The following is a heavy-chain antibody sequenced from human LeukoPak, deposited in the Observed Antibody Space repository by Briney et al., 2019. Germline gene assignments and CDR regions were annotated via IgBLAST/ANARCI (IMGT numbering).Heavy chain of an antibody. CDR2: VFYSGNT. V-gene: IGHV4-59*13. D-gene: IGHD3-16*01. J-gene: IGHJ3*01. CDR1: GGSISSFY. CDR3: ARGLPGRDAFDV. Sequence: SETLSLTCTVSGGSISSFYWNWIRQPPGRGLEWVGYVFYSGNTNYNPSLGSRVTISEDTSKNQFSLNLNSLTAADTAVYYCARGLPGRDAFDVWGQGTVVTVSS.